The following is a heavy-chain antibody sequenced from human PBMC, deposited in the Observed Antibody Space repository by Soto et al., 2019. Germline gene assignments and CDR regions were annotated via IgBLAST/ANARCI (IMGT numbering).Heavy chain of an antibody. J-gene: IGHJ6*02. Sequence: SETLSLTSTVSGGSISSYYWSWIRQPPGKRLEWIGFIYSSGSTNYNPSLKSRVTMSVDTSKNQFSLKLRSVIVADTAVYHCARFVRSCSGTTCYTRADVWGQGTTVTVSS. CDR1: GGSISSYY. CDR2: IYSSGST. D-gene: IGHD2-2*02. V-gene: IGHV4-59*01. CDR3: ARFVRSCSGTTCYTRADV.